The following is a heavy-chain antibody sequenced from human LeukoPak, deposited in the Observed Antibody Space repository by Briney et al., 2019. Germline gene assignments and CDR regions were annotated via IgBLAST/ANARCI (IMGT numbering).Heavy chain of an antibody. CDR3: ARENRYCSSTSCPNWFDP. Sequence: SETLSLTCTVSGGSISSSSYYWGWIRQPPGKGLEWIGSIYYSGSTYYNPSLKSRVTISVDTSKNQFSLKLSSVTAADTAVYYCARENRYCSSTSCPNWFDPWGQGTLVTVSS. V-gene: IGHV4-39*02. CDR2: IYYSGST. D-gene: IGHD2-2*01. CDR1: GGSISSSSYY. J-gene: IGHJ5*02.